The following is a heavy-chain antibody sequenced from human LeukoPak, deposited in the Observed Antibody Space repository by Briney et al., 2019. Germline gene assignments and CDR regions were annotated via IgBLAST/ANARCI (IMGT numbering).Heavy chain of an antibody. V-gene: IGHV4-39*07. J-gene: IGHJ4*02. Sequence: SETLSLTCTVSGGSISSSSYYWGWIRQPPGKGLEWIGSIYYSGSTYYNPSLKSRVTISVDTSKNQFSLKLSSVTAADTAVYYCARAVRYYYDSSGLFDYWGQGTLVTVSS. CDR1: GGSISSSSYY. D-gene: IGHD3-22*01. CDR3: ARAVRYYYDSSGLFDY. CDR2: IYYSGST.